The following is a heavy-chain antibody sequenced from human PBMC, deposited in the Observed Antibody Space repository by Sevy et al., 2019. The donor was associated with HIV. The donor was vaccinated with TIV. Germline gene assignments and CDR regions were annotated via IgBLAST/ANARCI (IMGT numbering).Heavy chain of an antibody. CDR3: ARDFHCSGGSCYSGHEYFQN. D-gene: IGHD2-15*01. J-gene: IGHJ1*01. V-gene: IGHV3-30-3*01. CDR2: ISYDGSNK. CDR1: GFTFSSYA. Sequence: GGSLRLSCAASGFTFSSYAMHWVRQAPGKGLEWVAVISYDGSNKYYADSVKGRFTISRNNSKNTLYLQMNSLRAEDTAVYYCARDFHCSGGSCYSGHEYFQNWGQGTLVTVSS.